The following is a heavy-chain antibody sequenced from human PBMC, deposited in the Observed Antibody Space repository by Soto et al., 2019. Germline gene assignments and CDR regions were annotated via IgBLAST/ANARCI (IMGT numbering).Heavy chain of an antibody. D-gene: IGHD2-15*01. V-gene: IGHV3-21*01. CDR2: ISSSSSYI. Sequence: GWSLRLSCAASGFTFSSYSMKWVRHAPGKGLEWVSSISSSSSYIYYADSVKGRFTISRDNAKNSLYLQMNSLRAEDTAVYYCARDLLGYCSGGSCYQVAFDIWGQGTMVTVSS. CDR3: ARDLLGYCSGGSCYQVAFDI. J-gene: IGHJ3*02. CDR1: GFTFSSYS.